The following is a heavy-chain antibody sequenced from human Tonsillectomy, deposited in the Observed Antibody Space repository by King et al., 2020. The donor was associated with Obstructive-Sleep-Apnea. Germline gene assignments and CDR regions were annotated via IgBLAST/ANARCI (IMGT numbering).Heavy chain of an antibody. Sequence: VQLVESGGGVVQPGRSLRLSCAASGFTFSSYAMHWVRQAPGKGLEWVACISYDGSNKYYADSVKGRFTISRDNSKNTLYLQMNSLRAEDTAVYYCARDGIDSSGWYGVVNYFDYWGQGTLVTVSS. CDR3: ARDGIDSSGWYGVVNYFDY. CDR2: ISYDGSNK. CDR1: GFTFSSYA. J-gene: IGHJ4*02. V-gene: IGHV3-30*04. D-gene: IGHD6-19*01.